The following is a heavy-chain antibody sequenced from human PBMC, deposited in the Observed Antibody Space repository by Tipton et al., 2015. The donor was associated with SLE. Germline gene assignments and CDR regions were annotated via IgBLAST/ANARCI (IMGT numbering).Heavy chain of an antibody. J-gene: IGHJ3*02. V-gene: IGHV3-23*01. CDR3: ARDAPFMIVVEGRAFDI. D-gene: IGHD3-22*01. CDR2: ISGSSGSTI. Sequence: SLRLSCAASGFTFSSYAMSWVRQAPGKGLEWVSAISGSSGSTIFYADSVKGRFTISRDNARNSLYLQMNSLRAEDTAVYYCARDAPFMIVVEGRAFDIWGQGTMVTVSS. CDR1: GFTFSSYA.